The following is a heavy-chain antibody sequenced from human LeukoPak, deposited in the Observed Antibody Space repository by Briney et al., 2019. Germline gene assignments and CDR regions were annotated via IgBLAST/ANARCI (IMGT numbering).Heavy chain of an antibody. J-gene: IGHJ4*02. CDR2: MNPNSGNT. CDR1: GYTFTSYD. CDR3: ARLTTVTNYDDY. D-gene: IGHD4-17*01. V-gene: IGHV1-8*01. Sequence: ASVNVSCTASGYTFTSYDISWVRQATGQGLEWMGWMNPNSGNTGYAQKFQGRVTMTRNTSISTAYMELSSLRSEDTAVYYCARLTTVTNYDDYWGQGTLVTVSS.